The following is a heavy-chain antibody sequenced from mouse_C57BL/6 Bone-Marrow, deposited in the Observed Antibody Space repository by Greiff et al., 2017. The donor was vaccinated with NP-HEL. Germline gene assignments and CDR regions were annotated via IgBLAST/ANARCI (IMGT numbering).Heavy chain of an antibody. V-gene: IGHV1-15*01. CDR2: IDPENGGT. J-gene: IGHJ3*01. D-gene: IGHD2-12*01. CDR1: GYTFNDYE. Sequence: VQLQQSGAELVRPGASVTLSCKASGYTFNDYEMHWVKQTPVHGLEWIGAIDPENGGTAYNQKFKGKAILTADKSSSTAYLELRSLTSEDSAVYYCTRLTYYSYCNREFFAYWGQGTLVTVSA. CDR3: TRLTYYSYCNREFFAY.